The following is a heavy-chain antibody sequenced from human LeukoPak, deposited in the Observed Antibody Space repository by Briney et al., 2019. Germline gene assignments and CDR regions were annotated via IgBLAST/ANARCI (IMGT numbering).Heavy chain of an antibody. V-gene: IGHV4-4*07. J-gene: IGHJ4*02. D-gene: IGHD5-24*01. CDR1: GGSISSYY. CDR2: IYTSGST. Sequence: SETLSLTCTVSGGSISSYYWSWIRQPAGRGLEWIGRIYTSGSTNYNPSLKSRVTMSLDTSKNQFSMNLTSVTAADTAMYYCARSPLESRRRGDNFFCDYWGQGMLVTVSS. CDR3: ARSPLESRRRGDNFFCDY.